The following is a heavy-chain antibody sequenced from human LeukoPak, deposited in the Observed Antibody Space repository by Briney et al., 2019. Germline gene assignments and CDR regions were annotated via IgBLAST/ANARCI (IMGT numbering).Heavy chain of an antibody. J-gene: IGHJ6*03. CDR2: IWYDGSHK. CDR1: GFTFSSYG. V-gene: IGHV3-33*07. CDR3: ARDRGYSSSWSFGKHYYMDV. Sequence: GGSLRLSCAASGFTFSSYGMYWVRQAPGKGLDWVAVIWYDGSHKSYANSVKGRFTISRDNPKNILYLQMNSLRADDTAVYYCARDRGYSSSWSFGKHYYMDVWGKGTTVTVSS. D-gene: IGHD6-13*01.